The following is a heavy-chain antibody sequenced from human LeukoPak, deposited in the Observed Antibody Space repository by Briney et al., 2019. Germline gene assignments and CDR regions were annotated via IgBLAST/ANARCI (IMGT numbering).Heavy chain of an antibody. D-gene: IGHD3-22*01. CDR3: ARTVRYYYDTSGYPFYYYMDV. CDR2: IFHNGNA. J-gene: IGHJ6*03. Sequence: PSETLSLTCSVSGGSISTSNYYWVWIRQSPEKGLEWIGSIFHNGNAFYSPSLQSRVTMSLDTSKSQFYLRLTSVTAADTAVYYCARTVRYYYDTSGYPFYYYMDVWGKGTTVTVSS. CDR1: GGSISTSNYY. V-gene: IGHV4-39*07.